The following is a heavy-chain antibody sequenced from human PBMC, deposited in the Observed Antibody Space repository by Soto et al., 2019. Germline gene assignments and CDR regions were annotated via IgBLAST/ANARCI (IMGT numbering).Heavy chain of an antibody. Sequence: QVQLVASGGGVVQPGRSLRLSCAASGFTFSSYAMHWVRQAPGKGLEWVAVISYDGSNKYYADSVTGRFTISRDNSKNTLYLQMNGLRAEDTAVYYCARDEGSVAGTWYVYWGTGTLVPVSS. CDR2: ISYDGSNK. CDR1: GFTFSSYA. D-gene: IGHD6-19*01. V-gene: IGHV3-30-3*01. CDR3: ARDEGSVAGTWYVY. J-gene: IGHJ4*02.